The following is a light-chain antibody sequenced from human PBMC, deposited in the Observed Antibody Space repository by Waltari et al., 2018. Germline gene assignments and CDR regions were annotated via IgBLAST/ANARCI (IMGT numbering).Light chain of an antibody. CDR3: QQYATTPRT. J-gene: IGKJ2*02. V-gene: IGKV4-1*01. CDR1: QSVLYSPNNKNY. CDR2: WAS. Sequence: DIVMTQSPDSLAVSLGERATINCKSSQSVLYSPNNKNYLAWFQQKPGQPPKLPIYWASTREAGVPDRFSGSGSVTDFTLTISSLQAEDVAIYYCQQYATTPRTFGQGTKLEIK.